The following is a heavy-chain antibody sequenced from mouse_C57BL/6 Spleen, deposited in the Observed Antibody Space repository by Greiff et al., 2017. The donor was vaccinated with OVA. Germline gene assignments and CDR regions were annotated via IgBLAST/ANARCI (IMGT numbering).Heavy chain of an antibody. CDR2: IYPRDGST. J-gene: IGHJ2*01. CDR1: GYTFTSYD. CDR3: ARDLYYYGSSYFDY. V-gene: IGHV1-85*01. Sequence: VQLQESGPELVKPGASVKLSCKASGYTFTSYDLNWVKQRPGQGLEWIGWIYPRDGSTKYNEKFKGKATLTVDTSSSTAYMELHSLTSEDSAVYFCARDLYYYGSSYFDYWGQGTTLTVSS. D-gene: IGHD1-1*01.